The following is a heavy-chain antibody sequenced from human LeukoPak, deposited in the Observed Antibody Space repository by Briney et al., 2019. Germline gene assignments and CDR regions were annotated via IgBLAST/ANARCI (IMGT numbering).Heavy chain of an antibody. CDR2: INPSGGST. CDR3: ARDLNSRVLPDY. V-gene: IGHV1-46*01. J-gene: IGHJ4*02. D-gene: IGHD3-22*01. CDR1: GYTFASYY. Sequence: ASVKVSSKASGYTFASYYMHWVRQAPGQGLEWMGIINPSGGSTSYAQKFQGRVTMTRDTSTSTVYMELSSLRSEDTAVYYCARDLNSRVLPDYWGQGTLVTVSS.